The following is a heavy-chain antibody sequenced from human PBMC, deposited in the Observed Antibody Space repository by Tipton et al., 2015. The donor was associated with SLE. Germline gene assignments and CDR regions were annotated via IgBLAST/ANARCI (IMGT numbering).Heavy chain of an antibody. Sequence: TLSLTCTVSGGSISSHYWTWIWQPPGKGLEWIGNIYYSGSTNYNPSLKSRVTVSVDTSKNQFSLKLSSVTAADTAVYYCARGEGCYGDYGEDLNCYYAMDVWGQGTTVTVSS. D-gene: IGHD4-17*01. CDR1: GGSISSHY. V-gene: IGHV4-59*11. CDR3: ARGEGCYGDYGEDLNCYYAMDV. J-gene: IGHJ6*02. CDR2: IYYSGST.